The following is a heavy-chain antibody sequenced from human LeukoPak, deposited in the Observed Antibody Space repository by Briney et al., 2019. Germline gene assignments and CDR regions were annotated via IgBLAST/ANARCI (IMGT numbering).Heavy chain of an antibody. V-gene: IGHV3-74*01. D-gene: IGHD3-22*01. CDR1: GFTFSSNW. Sequence: GGSLRLSCAASGFTFSSNWMHWVRQAPGKGLVWVSRINEDGSTTNYADSVKGRSTIFRDNAKNTLYLQMNSLRAEDTAVYYCARDRLYYYDSSASYGMDVWGQGTTVTVSS. J-gene: IGHJ6*02. CDR2: INEDGSTT. CDR3: ARDRLYYYDSSASYGMDV.